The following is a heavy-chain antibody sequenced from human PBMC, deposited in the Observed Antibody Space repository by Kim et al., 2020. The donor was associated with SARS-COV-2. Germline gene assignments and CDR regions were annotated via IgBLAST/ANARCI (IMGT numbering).Heavy chain of an antibody. CDR3: ARAQEQWLAPPAFDI. Sequence: GGSLRLSCAASGFTFSSYWMSWVRQAPGKGLEWVANIKQDGSEKYYVDSVKGRFTISRDNAKNSLYLQMNSLRAEDTAVYYCARAQEQWLAPPAFDIWGQGTMVTVSS. D-gene: IGHD6-19*01. CDR1: GFTFSSYW. CDR2: IKQDGSEK. V-gene: IGHV3-7*01. J-gene: IGHJ3*02.